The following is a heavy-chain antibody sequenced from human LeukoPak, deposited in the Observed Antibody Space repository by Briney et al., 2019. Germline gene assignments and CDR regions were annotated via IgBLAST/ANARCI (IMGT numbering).Heavy chain of an antibody. Sequence: ASVKVSCKASGGTFSSYAISWVRQAPGQGLEWMGGIIPIFGTANYAQKFQGRVTITADESTSTAYMELSSLRSEDTAVYYCARSTHYYDSSDYYLDAFDIWGQGTMVTVSS. V-gene: IGHV1-69*13. CDR3: ARSTHYYDSSDYYLDAFDI. J-gene: IGHJ3*02. D-gene: IGHD3-22*01. CDR1: GGTFSSYA. CDR2: IIPIFGTA.